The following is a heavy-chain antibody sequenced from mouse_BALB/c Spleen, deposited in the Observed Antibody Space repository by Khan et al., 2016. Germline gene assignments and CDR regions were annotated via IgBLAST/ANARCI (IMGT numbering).Heavy chain of an antibody. J-gene: IGHJ3*01. Sequence: EVQLQESGPGLVKPSQSLSLTCTVTGYSITSDYAWNWIRQFPGNKLEWMGYISYSGNTSYNPSLKSRISITRDTSKNQFFLQLNSVTTEDTATYYCAINWDEEDYWGQGTLVTVSA. CDR3: AINWDEEDY. D-gene: IGHD4-1*02. CDR1: GYSITSDYA. CDR2: ISYSGNT. V-gene: IGHV3-2*02.